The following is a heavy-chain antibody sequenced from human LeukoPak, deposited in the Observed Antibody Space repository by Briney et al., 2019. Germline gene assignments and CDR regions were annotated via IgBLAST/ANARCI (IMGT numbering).Heavy chain of an antibody. CDR2: IIPIFGTA. CDR1: GGTFSSYA. D-gene: IGHD3-3*01. J-gene: IGHJ6*02. V-gene: IGHV1-69*13. CDR3: ARDEAYYDFWGGRNYYYYGMDV. Sequence: SVKVSCKASGGTFSSYAISWVRQAPGQGLEWMGGIIPIFGTANYAQKFQGRVTITADESTSTAYMELSSLRSEDTAVYYCARDEAYYDFWGGRNYYYYGMDVWGQGTTVTVSS.